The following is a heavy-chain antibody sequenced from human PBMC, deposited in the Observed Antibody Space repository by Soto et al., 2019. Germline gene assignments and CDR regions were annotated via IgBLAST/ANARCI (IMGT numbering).Heavy chain of an antibody. CDR2: ISYDGSKK. V-gene: IGHV3-30-3*01. Sequence: GGSLSLSCAASGFTFSSYAMHWVRQAPGKGLGWVAVISYDGSKKYYADSVKGRFTISRDNSKNTLYLQINSLRAEDTAVVYFARVEDIVLLVYAPPGYWVQGTMVTVSS. CDR3: ARVEDIVLLVYAPPGY. CDR1: GFTFSSYA. D-gene: IGHD2-8*01. J-gene: IGHJ4*02.